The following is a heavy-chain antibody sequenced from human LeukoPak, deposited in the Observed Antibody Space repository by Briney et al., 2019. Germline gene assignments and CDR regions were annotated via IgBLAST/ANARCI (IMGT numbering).Heavy chain of an antibody. J-gene: IGHJ4*02. V-gene: IGHV3-48*03. Sequence: GGSLRLSCAASGFTFSSYNMNWVRQAPGKGLGWVSYISGSGTTIYYADSVKGRFTISRDNAKNSLSLQMNSLRAEDTAVYHCARVSLGPSSPFDYWGQGTLVTVSS. CDR3: ARVSLGPSSPFDY. CDR1: GFTFSSYN. CDR2: ISGSGTTI. D-gene: IGHD2-2*01.